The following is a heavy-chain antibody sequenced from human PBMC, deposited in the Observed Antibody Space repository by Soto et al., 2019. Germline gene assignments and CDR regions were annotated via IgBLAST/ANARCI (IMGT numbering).Heavy chain of an antibody. Sequence: GGSLRLSCAASGFTFSSYSMNWVRQAPGKGLEWVSYISSSSSTIYYADSVKGRFTISRDNAKNSLYLQMNSLRDEDTAVYYCAKDLWSYDYDSSGYYGDAFDIWGQGTMVTVSS. CDR3: AKDLWSYDYDSSGYYGDAFDI. CDR2: ISSSSSTI. D-gene: IGHD3-22*01. V-gene: IGHV3-48*02. CDR1: GFTFSSYS. J-gene: IGHJ3*02.